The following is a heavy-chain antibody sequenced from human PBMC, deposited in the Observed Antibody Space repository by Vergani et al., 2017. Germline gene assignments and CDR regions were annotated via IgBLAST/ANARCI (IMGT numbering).Heavy chain of an antibody. D-gene: IGHD1-1*01. CDR3: ATKSCGTPGCKIGYVRE. Sequence: QVHLVESGGGVVQPGRSLRLSCVVSGFTSSYYGMHWVRQAPGKGLEWVAVISYDGTQKYYADSVKGRFTISRDNSKSTLYLQMNSLRTEDTAVYYCATKSCGTPGCKIGYVREWGQGTLVNGSS. CDR2: ISYDGTQK. V-gene: IGHV3-30*03. CDR1: GFTSSYYG. J-gene: IGHJ1*01.